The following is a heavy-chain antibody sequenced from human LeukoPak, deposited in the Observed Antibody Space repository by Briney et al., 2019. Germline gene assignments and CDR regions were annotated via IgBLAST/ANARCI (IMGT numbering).Heavy chain of an antibody. CDR1: GFTFSSYE. J-gene: IGHJ4*02. CDR2: IGSSSSTI. V-gene: IGHV3-48*03. Sequence: PGGTLRLSCAASGFTFSSYEMNWVRQAPGKGLEWVSYIGSSSSTIYHADSVKGRFTISRDNSKNTLYLQMSSLTAEDTAVYYCAKLFRWSRDDYGSGSFDYWGQGTLVTVST. D-gene: IGHD3-10*01. CDR3: AKLFRWSRDDYGSGSFDY.